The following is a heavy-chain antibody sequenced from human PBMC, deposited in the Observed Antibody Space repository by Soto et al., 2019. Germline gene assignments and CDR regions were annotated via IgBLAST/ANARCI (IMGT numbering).Heavy chain of an antibody. D-gene: IGHD4-17*01. J-gene: IGHJ4*02. V-gene: IGHV3-23*01. Sequence: EVQLLESGGVSVLPGGSLRLSCAASGFTFTTYSLSWVRQAPGKRPEWVSGIVQDGSTKYADSVRGRFTISRDNSKNTVFLQMFSLRGEDTAVYYCAKDLRPDGVWEFDHWGQGTLVTVSS. CDR1: GFTFTTYS. CDR3: AKDLRPDGVWEFDH. CDR2: IVQDGST.